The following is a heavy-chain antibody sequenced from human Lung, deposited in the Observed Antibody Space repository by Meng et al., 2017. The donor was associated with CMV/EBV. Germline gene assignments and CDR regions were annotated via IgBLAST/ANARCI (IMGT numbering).Heavy chain of an antibody. CDR1: GFTFDDYD. D-gene: IGHD6-6*01. V-gene: IGHV3-20*04. CDR3: AREEYSSSSQAGQYYYYYYGMDV. J-gene: IGHJ6*02. Sequence: ESXKISXAASGFTFDDYDMSWVRQAPGKGLEWVSGINWNGGRTGYADSVKGRFTISRDNAKNSLYLQMNSLRAEDTALYYCAREEYSSSSQAGQYYYYYYGMDVWGQGTXVTVSS. CDR2: INWNGGRT.